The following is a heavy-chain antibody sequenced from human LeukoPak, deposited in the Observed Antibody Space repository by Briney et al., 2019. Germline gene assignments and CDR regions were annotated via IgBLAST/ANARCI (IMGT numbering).Heavy chain of an antibody. CDR1: GFTFSSYE. D-gene: IGHD3-9*01. V-gene: IGHV3-48*03. J-gene: IGHJ4*02. CDR3: ARDTLNGPFVISLDY. Sequence: GGSLRLSCAASGFTFSSYEMNWVRQAPGKGLEWVAHISSGGNVEYYLDSVRGRFTMSRDNAKSLLFLQMNSLRAEDTAVYYCARDTLNGPFVISLDYWGQGALVTVSS. CDR2: ISSGGNVE.